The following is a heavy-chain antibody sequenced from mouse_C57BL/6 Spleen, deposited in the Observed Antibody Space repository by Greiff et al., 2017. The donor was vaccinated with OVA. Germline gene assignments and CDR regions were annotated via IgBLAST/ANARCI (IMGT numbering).Heavy chain of an antibody. D-gene: IGHD2-3*01. CDR2: IYPGDGDT. CDR1: GYAFSSYW. V-gene: IGHV1-80*01. Sequence: VLLVESGAELVKPGASVKISCKASGYAFSSYWMNWVKQRPGKGLEWIGQIYPGDGDTNYNGKFKGKATLTADKSSSTAYMQLSSLTSEDSSVYFCARVPPYDGYSLDAMDYWGQGTSVTVSA. CDR3: ARVPPYDGYSLDAMDY. J-gene: IGHJ4*01.